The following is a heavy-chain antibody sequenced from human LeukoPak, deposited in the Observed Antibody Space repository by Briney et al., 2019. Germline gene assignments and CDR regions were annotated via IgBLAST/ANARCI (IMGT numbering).Heavy chain of an antibody. CDR2: MNPNSGNT. CDR3: ARGRGIAAAVNWFDP. D-gene: IGHD6-13*01. J-gene: IGHJ5*02. V-gene: IGHV1-8*03. Sequence: EASVKVSCKASGYTFTSYDINRVRQATGQGLEWMGWMNPNSGNTGYAQKFQGRVTITRNTSISTAYMELSSLRSEDTAVYYCARGRGIAAAVNWFDPWGQGTLVTVSS. CDR1: GYTFTSYD.